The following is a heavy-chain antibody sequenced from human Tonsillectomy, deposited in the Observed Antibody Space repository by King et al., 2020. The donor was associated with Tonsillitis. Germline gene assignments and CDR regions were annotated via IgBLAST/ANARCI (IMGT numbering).Heavy chain of an antibody. V-gene: IGHV1-8*01. CDR1: GYTFTSHE. CDR3: ARQFLNSGHYYYYGLDV. D-gene: IGHD5-12*01. CDR2: MNPNSGST. J-gene: IGHJ6*02. Sequence: HGQLVQSGAEVKKPGASVKVSCEASGYTFTSHEITWVRHVTGQGLEYMGWMNPNSGSTGYTQKFQGRVTMTRDTSISTAYMERSSLRSEDTAVYYCARQFLNSGHYYYYGLDVWGQGTTVIVSS.